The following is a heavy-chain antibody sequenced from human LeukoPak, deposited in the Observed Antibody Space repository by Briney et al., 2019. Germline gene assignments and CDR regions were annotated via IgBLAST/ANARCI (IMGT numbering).Heavy chain of an antibody. D-gene: IGHD5-24*01. Sequence: GGSLRLSCAASGFTFSNYGMHWVRQAPGKGLEWVAVISYDGSNRYYADSVKGRFTTSRDNAKKSLYMQMNSLRAEDTAVYYCARGSIDGYNLIDAFDIWGQGTMVTVSS. J-gene: IGHJ3*02. CDR1: GFTFSNYG. CDR3: ARGSIDGYNLIDAFDI. CDR2: ISYDGSNR. V-gene: IGHV3-30*03.